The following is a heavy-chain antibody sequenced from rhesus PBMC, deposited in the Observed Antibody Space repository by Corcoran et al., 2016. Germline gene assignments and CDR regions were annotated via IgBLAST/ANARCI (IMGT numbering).Heavy chain of an antibody. CDR1: GGSISGSYG. Sequence: QVQLQESCPGVVKPSETLSLSCAVSGGSISGSYGGGRIRRGPGKGVGWIGGIYGSGGGTDYNPSLKSRVAISKDTSKNQFSLKLSSVPAADTAVYYCAGGYSSGWYFDYWGQGVLVTVSS. V-gene: IGHV4-93*01. J-gene: IGHJ4*01. CDR2: IYGSGGGT. CDR3: AGGYSSGWYFDY. D-gene: IGHD6-31*01.